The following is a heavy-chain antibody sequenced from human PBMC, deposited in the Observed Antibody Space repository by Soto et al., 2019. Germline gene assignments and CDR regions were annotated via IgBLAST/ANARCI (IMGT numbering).Heavy chain of an antibody. Sequence: QVQLVQSGAEVKKPGSSVKVSCKASGGTFSSYAISWVRQAPGQGLEWMGGIIPISGTANYAQKFQGTVTITGDESTSTASMELSSLRSEDTAVYYCARSQGSSTSLEIYYYYYYGMDVWGQGTTVTVSS. CDR1: GGTFSSYA. CDR3: ARSQGSSTSLEIYYYYYYGMDV. J-gene: IGHJ6*02. D-gene: IGHD2-2*01. V-gene: IGHV1-69*01. CDR2: IIPISGTA.